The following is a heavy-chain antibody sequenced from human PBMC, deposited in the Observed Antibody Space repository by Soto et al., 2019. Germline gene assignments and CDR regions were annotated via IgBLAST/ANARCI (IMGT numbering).Heavy chain of an antibody. Sequence: PGGSPRLSCAASGFTVSSYEMDWVRQAPGKGLEWVAYISISGGTIYYGDSVEGRFTISRDNADNSLYLQMNSLRAEDTAVYYCTKEKSVINSGYDAFDIWGRGXVVTV. CDR2: ISISGGTI. V-gene: IGHV3-48*03. D-gene: IGHD5-12*01. CDR3: TKEKSVINSGYDAFDI. CDR1: GFTVSSYE. J-gene: IGHJ3*02.